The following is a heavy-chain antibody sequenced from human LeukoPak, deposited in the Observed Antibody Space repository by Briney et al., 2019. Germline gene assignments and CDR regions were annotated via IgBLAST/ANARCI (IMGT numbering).Heavy chain of an antibody. CDR1: GGTFSSYA. CDR3: ARDGGGYFSYYFDY. V-gene: IGHV1-2*06. Sequence: ASVKVSCKASGGTFSSYAISWVRQAPGQGLEWMGRINPNSGGTNYAQKFQGRVTMTRDTSISTAYMELSRLRSDDTAVYYCARDGGGYFSYYFDYWGQGTLVTVSS. J-gene: IGHJ4*02. CDR2: INPNSGGT. D-gene: IGHD2-21*02.